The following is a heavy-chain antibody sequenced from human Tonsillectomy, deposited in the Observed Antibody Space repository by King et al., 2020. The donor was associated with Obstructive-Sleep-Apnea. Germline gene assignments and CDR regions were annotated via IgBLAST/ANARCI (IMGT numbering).Heavy chain of an antibody. CDR3: AVDSNGFYYPNY. Sequence: QLQESGPGLVKPSETLSLTCTVSGGSISSYYWSWIRQPPGKGLEWIGYIYYSGSTNYSPALKSRVTISLDTSKNQFSLKLSSVTAAVTAVYYCAVDSNGFYYPNYWGQGTLVTVSS. J-gene: IGHJ4*02. CDR2: IYYSGST. CDR1: GGSISSYY. V-gene: IGHV4-59*08. D-gene: IGHD3-22*01.